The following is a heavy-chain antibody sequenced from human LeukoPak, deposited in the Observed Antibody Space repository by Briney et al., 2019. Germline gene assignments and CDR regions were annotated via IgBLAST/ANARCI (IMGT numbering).Heavy chain of an antibody. J-gene: IGHJ4*02. CDR2: IYYSGST. CDR1: GGSISSGGHY. Sequence: SQTLSLTCTVSGGSISSGGHYWSWIRQHPGKGLEWIGYIYYSGSTYYNPSLKSRLTISVDTSKTQFSLKLSSMAAADTAVYYCARGALYGDYVFDYWGQGTLVTVSS. CDR3: ARGALYGDYVFDY. V-gene: IGHV4-31*03. D-gene: IGHD4-17*01.